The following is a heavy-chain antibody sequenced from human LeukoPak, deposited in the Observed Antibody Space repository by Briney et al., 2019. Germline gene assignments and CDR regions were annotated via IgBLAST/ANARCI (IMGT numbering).Heavy chain of an antibody. CDR1: GGSMSGYY. CDR2: IYYSGSA. Sequence: PSETLSLTCTVFGGSMSGYYWSWIRQPPGKGLELIGYIYYSGSAYYNPSLKSRVTISVGTSKNQFSLKLSSVTAADTAVYYCARTPAGTDYWGQGTLVTVSS. CDR3: ARTPAGTDY. J-gene: IGHJ4*02. V-gene: IGHV4-59*12. D-gene: IGHD2-2*01.